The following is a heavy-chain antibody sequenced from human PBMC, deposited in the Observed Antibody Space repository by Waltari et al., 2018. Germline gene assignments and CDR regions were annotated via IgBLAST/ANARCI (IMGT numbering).Heavy chain of an antibody. CDR2: ISSSGRTI. Sequence: EVQLVESGGGLVQPGGSLRLSCAASGFTFSSYEMNWFRPAPGQGLEWVSYISSSGRTIYYADSVKGRFTISRDNAKNSLYLQMNSLRAEDTAVYYCARDAPRSNYDFWSGPYYYYYGMDVWGQGTTVTVSS. CDR3: ARDAPRSNYDFWSGPYYYYYGMDV. V-gene: IGHV3-48*03. CDR1: GFTFSSYE. D-gene: IGHD3-3*01. J-gene: IGHJ6*02.